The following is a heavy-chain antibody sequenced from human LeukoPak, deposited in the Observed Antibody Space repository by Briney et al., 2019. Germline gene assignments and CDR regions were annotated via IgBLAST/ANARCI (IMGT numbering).Heavy chain of an antibody. D-gene: IGHD2-15*01. Sequence: ASVKVSCKASGYTFTGYYIHWVRQAPGQGLEWMGRINCNGGGTSYAQKFQGRVTMTRDTSISTAYMELDRLTSDDTAVYYCASGYNSGWTFDYWGQGTLVTVSS. CDR3: ASGYNSGWTFDY. CDR2: INCNGGGT. CDR1: GYTFTGYY. V-gene: IGHV1-2*06. J-gene: IGHJ4*02.